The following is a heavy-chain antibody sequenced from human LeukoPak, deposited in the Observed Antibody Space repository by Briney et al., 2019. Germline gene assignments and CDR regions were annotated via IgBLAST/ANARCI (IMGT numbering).Heavy chain of an antibody. D-gene: IGHD5-18*01. Sequence: PGGFLRLSCVASGITFSNYAVSGVGQAPEKGLDWVSVISGSAHKIRYADSVKGRFSISRDNSENIVYLQMNNLRVEDTAVYYCAGRPTGYSSGYIHWGQGTLVTVSS. J-gene: IGHJ4*02. CDR3: AGRPTGYSSGYIH. CDR1: GITFSNYA. CDR2: ISGSAHKI. V-gene: IGHV3-23*01.